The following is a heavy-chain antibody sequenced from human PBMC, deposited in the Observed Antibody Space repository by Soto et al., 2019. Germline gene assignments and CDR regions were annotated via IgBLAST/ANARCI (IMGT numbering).Heavy chain of an antibody. J-gene: IGHJ4*02. Sequence: RASVKVSCKASGGTFSSYAISWVRQAPGQGLEWMGGIIPIFGTANYAQKFQGRVTITADESTSTAYMELSSLRSEDTAVYYCARGYGDYSYFDYWGQGTLVTVSS. CDR1: GGTFSSYA. CDR2: IIPIFGTA. V-gene: IGHV1-69*13. CDR3: ARGYGDYSYFDY. D-gene: IGHD4-17*01.